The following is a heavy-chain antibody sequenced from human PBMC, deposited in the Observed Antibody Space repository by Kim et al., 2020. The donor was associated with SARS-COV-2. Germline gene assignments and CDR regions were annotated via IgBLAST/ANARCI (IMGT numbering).Heavy chain of an antibody. CDR2: IYHSGNT. CDR1: GGSLSGSY. V-gene: IGHV4-34*01. Sequence: SETLSLTCAVNGGSLSGSYWSWIRQVPGKGLEWIGEIYHSGNTNYNPSLKSRDTMSEDTSKNLFFLKLTSVTAADTAVYFCARGRGSGYGTKPFDPWGQGALVTVSS. D-gene: IGHD3-22*01. J-gene: IGHJ5*02. CDR3: ARGRGSGYGTKPFDP.